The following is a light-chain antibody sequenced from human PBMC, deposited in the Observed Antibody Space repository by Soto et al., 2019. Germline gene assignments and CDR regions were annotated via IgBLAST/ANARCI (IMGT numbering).Light chain of an antibody. CDR1: QGIRND. CDR2: AAS. Sequence: IQMTQSPSTLSASVGDTVTVTCRASQGIRNDLGWYQQKPGKAPKLLIYAASSLQSGVPSRFSGSGSGTDFTLTISSLQPEDFATYYCLQDYNYPRTFGQGTKVDI. CDR3: LQDYNYPRT. J-gene: IGKJ2*02. V-gene: IGKV1-6*01.